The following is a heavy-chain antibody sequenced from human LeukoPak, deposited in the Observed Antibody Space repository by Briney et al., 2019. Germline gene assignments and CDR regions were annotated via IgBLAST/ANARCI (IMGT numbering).Heavy chain of an antibody. V-gene: IGHV4-39*07. CDR3: ASRVLLVAFDI. D-gene: IGHD3-10*01. J-gene: IGHJ3*02. CDR1: GGSISSYY. Sequence: SETLSLTCTVSGGSISSYYWGWIRQPPGKGLEWIGSIYYSGSTYYNPSLKSRVTISVDTSKNQFSLKLSSVTAADTAVYYCASRVLLVAFDIWGQGTMVTVSS. CDR2: IYYSGST.